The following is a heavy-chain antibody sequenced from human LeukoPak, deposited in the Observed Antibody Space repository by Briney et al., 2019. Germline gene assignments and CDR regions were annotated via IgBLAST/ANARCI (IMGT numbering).Heavy chain of an antibody. J-gene: IGHJ5*02. V-gene: IGHV4-31*03. CDR3: ARIKTYYDFWSGYYFGFDP. CDR2: IYYSGSN. D-gene: IGHD3-3*01. Sequence: PSETLSLTCTVSGGSISSGGYYWSWIRQHPGKGLEWIGYIYYSGSNYYNPSLKSRVTISVDTSKNQFSLKLSSVTAAVTAVYYCARIKTYYDFWSGYYFGFDPWGQGTLVTVSS. CDR1: GGSISSGGYY.